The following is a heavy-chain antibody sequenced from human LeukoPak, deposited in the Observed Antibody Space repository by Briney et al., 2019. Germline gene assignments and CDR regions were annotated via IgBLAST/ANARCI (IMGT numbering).Heavy chain of an antibody. CDR3: AEIAAAGTLFDY. CDR2: INHSGST. J-gene: IGHJ4*02. D-gene: IGHD6-13*01. Sequence: SETLSLTCAVYGGSFSAYYWSWIRQPPGKGLEWIGEINHSGSTNYNPSLKSRVTISVDTSKNQFSLKLSSVTAADTAVYCCAEIAAAGTLFDYWGQGTLVTVSS. V-gene: IGHV4-34*01. CDR1: GGSFSAYY.